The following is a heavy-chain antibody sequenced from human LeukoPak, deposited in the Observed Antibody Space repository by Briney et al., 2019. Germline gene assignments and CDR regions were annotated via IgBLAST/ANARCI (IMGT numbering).Heavy chain of an antibody. V-gene: IGHV4-59*01. CDR1: GGSISSYY. Sequence: SETLSLTCTVSGGSISSYYWSWIRQPPGKGLEWIGYIYYSGSTNYNPSLKSRVTISVDTSKNHFSLNPSSVTAADTAVYYCARDFRNDGWFDPWGQGTLVTGSS. J-gene: IGHJ5*02. CDR3: ARDFRNDGWFDP. D-gene: IGHD1-1*01. CDR2: IYYSGST.